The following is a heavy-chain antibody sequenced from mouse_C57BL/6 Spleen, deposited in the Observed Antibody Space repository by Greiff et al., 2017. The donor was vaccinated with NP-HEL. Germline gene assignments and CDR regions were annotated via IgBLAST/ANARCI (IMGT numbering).Heavy chain of an antibody. Sequence: QVQLKQSGPGLVQPSQSLSITCTVSGFSLTSYGVHWVRQSPGKGLEWLGVIWSGGSKDYNAAFISRLSISKDNSKSQVFFKMNSLQADDTAIYYCASPITTDYYAMDYWGQGTSVTVSS. CDR1: GFSLTSYG. J-gene: IGHJ4*01. D-gene: IGHD1-1*01. CDR3: ASPITTDYYAMDY. V-gene: IGHV2-2*01. CDR2: IWSGGSK.